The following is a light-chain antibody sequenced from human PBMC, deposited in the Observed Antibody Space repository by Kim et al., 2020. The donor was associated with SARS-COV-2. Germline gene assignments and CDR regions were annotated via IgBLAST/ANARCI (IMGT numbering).Light chain of an antibody. CDR3: QSYDSSNHVV. V-gene: IGLV6-57*03. CDR1: SGGIASNY. J-gene: IGLJ2*01. CDR2: EDN. Sequence: KKVPISCTRSSGGIASNYVQWYQQRPGSAPTTVIYEDNQRPSGVPDRFSGSIDSSSNSASLTISGLKTEDEADYYCQSYDSSNHVVFGGGTQLTVL.